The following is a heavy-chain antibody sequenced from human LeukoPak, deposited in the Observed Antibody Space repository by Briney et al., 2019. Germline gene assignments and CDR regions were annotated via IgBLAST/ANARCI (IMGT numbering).Heavy chain of an antibody. CDR1: GFTFSSYA. CDR3: ATTNPARXTVFRELPPDY. Sequence: GGSLRLSCAASGFTFSSYAMSWVRQAPGKGLEWVSILYSGGSTYYADSVKGRFTISRHNSKNTLYLQMTSLRAEDTAVYYCATTNPARXTVFRELPPDYWGQGTLVTVS. V-gene: IGHV3-53*04. D-gene: IGHD3-3*01. J-gene: IGHJ4*02. CDR2: LYSGGST.